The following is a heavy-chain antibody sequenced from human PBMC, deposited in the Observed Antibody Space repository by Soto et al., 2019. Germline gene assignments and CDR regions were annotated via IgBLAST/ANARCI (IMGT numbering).Heavy chain of an antibody. Sequence: GGSLRLSCAASGFTFSSDWMHWVRQAPGKGLVWVSRINTDGSGTSYADSVKGRFTISRDNAKNTLYLQMNSLRAEDTAVYYCVRGLAGTSDYWGRGTLVTVSS. V-gene: IGHV3-74*01. J-gene: IGHJ4*02. D-gene: IGHD6-13*01. CDR2: INTDGSGT. CDR3: VRGLAGTSDY. CDR1: GFTFSSDW.